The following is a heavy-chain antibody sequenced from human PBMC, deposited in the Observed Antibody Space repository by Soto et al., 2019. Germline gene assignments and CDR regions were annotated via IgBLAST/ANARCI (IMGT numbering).Heavy chain of an antibody. D-gene: IGHD6-19*01. V-gene: IGHV4-59*01. CDR3: ARSQWLAGGAFMDA. Sequence: PSETLSLTCTVSGGSISFYYWSWIRQPPGKGLEWIGYIYDSGSTTYNPSLKSRVTISVDTSKKQFSLKLSSVTAADTAVYYCARSQWLAGGAFMDAWGQGTTVTVSS. CDR2: IYDSGST. CDR1: GGSISFYY. J-gene: IGHJ6*02.